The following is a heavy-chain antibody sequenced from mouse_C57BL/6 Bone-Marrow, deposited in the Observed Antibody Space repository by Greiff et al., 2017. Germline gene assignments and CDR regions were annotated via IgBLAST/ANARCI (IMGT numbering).Heavy chain of an antibody. D-gene: IGHD2-12*01. CDR3: ARWGYYRGYFDV. Sequence: QVQLKQPGAELVKPGASVKMSCKASGYTFTSYWITWVKQRPGQGLEWIGDIYPGSGSTNYNEKFKSKATLTVDTSSSTAYMQLSSLTSEDSAVYYCARWGYYRGYFDVWGTGTTVTVSS. V-gene: IGHV1-55*01. J-gene: IGHJ1*03. CDR1: GYTFTSYW. CDR2: IYPGSGST.